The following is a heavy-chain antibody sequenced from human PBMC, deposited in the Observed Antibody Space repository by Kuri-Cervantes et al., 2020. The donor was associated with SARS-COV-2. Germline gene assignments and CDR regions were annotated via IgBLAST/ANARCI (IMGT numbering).Heavy chain of an antibody. V-gene: IGHV4-61*02. CDR3: ARRQQAVQYFDV. D-gene: IGHD6-13*01. CDR1: GGSISSGSYY. CDR2: IYDSGRT. J-gene: IGHJ2*01. Sequence: SETLSLTCTVSGGSISSGSYYWSWIRQPAGKGLEWIGRIYDSGRTDYNPSLTSRVTISADTSKNQFSLKLSFVTAADTAVYYCARRQQAVQYFDVWGRGTLVTVSS.